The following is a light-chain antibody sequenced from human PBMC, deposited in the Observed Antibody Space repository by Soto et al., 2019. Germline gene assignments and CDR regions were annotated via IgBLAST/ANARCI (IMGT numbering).Light chain of an antibody. V-gene: IGKV1-5*03. CDR3: QQYNSYPLT. J-gene: IGKJ4*01. CDR1: QSISSW. CDR2: KAS. Sequence: DIQMTQSPSTLSASVGDRVTITCRASQSISSWLAWYQQKPGKAPNLLIYKASSLESGVPSRFSGSGSGTEFTHTISSLQPDYFATYYCQQYNSYPLTFGGGTKVEIK.